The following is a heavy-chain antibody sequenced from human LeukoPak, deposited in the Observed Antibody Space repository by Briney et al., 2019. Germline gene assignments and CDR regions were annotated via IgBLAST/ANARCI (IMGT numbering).Heavy chain of an antibody. J-gene: IGHJ3*02. CDR1: GCSLPPSGMS. V-gene: IGHV2-70*01. D-gene: IGHD6-19*01. CDR3: AQIHGSGWYFDAFDI. CDR2: IDCDDDK. Sequence: GPTLANLTQTLTPTCTCSGCSLPPSGMSVSWIRQTPAKALEWLVPIDCDDDKYYSTSLKTRLTISKDTSKTPVVLTITKMDPVDTATYYCAQIHGSGWYFDAFDIWGQGTMVTVSS.